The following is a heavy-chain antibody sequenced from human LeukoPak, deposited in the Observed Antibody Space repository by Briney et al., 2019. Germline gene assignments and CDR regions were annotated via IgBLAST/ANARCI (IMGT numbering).Heavy chain of an antibody. CDR1: DGSFSQYY. Sequence: SETLSLTCAVYDGSFSQYYWSWIRQPPGKGLEWIGEINQSGSTNYHPPLKSRVMMSVDTSKNQVSLKLSSVTAADTAVYYCARRIGYSGYDLRFDPWGQGTLVTVSS. D-gene: IGHD5-12*01. CDR3: ARRIGYSGYDLRFDP. CDR2: INQSGST. J-gene: IGHJ5*02. V-gene: IGHV4-34*01.